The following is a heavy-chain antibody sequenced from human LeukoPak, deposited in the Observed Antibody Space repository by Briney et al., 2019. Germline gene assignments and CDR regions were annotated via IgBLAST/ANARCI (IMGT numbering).Heavy chain of an antibody. Sequence: ASVKVSCKASGYTFTSYYMHWVRQAPGQGLEWMGWINPNSGGTNYAQKFQGRVTVTRDTSISTAYMELSRLRSDDTAVYYCARDHRAHYDFWSGYPKYYFDYWGQGTLVTVSS. CDR1: GYTFTSYY. J-gene: IGHJ4*02. V-gene: IGHV1-2*02. CDR2: INPNSGGT. D-gene: IGHD3-3*01. CDR3: ARDHRAHYDFWSGYPKYYFDY.